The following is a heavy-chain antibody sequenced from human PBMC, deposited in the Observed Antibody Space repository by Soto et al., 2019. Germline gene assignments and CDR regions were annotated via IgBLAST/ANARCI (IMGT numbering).Heavy chain of an antibody. CDR1: GGSISSYY. CDR3: AGADPYCSGGICYGSIPEFDT. V-gene: IGHV4-59*01. CDR2: IYYSGST. D-gene: IGHD2-15*01. Sequence: PSEPMSLTWTVSGGSISSYYWSWIRQPPGKGLEWIGYIYYSGSTNYNPSLKSRVTISVDTSKNQFSLKLSSVTAADTAVYYCAGADPYCSGGICYGSIPEFDTWGQGALVTVSS. J-gene: IGHJ5*01.